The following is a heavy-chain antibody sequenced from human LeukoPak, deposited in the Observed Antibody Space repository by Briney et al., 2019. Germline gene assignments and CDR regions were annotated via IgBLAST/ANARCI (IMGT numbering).Heavy chain of an antibody. Sequence: SVKVSCKASGGTFSSYAISWVRQAPGQGLEWMGGIIPIFGTANYAQKFQGRVTIAADESTSTAYMELSSLRSEDTAVYYCARGRDYYDFWSGYYPLDYWGQGTLVTVSS. V-gene: IGHV1-69*13. CDR1: GGTFSSYA. D-gene: IGHD3-3*01. CDR3: ARGRDYYDFWSGYYPLDY. J-gene: IGHJ4*02. CDR2: IIPIFGTA.